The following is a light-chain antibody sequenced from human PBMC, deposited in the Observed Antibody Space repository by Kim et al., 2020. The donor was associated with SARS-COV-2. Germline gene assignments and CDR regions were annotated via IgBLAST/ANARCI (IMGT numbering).Light chain of an antibody. V-gene: IGKV1-17*03. Sequence: ASVGDRVTITCRASQDISNCLVWFQQRPGKVPKRLIYAASNLQSGVPARFSGSGSGTEFTLTISSLQPEDFATYYCLQYDHHPRTFGQGTKVDIK. CDR1: QDISNC. CDR3: LQYDHHPRT. CDR2: AAS. J-gene: IGKJ1*01.